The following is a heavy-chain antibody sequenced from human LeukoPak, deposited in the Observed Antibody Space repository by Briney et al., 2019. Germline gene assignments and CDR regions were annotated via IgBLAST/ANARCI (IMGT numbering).Heavy chain of an antibody. V-gene: IGHV1-69*13. D-gene: IGHD2-2*01. CDR2: IIPIFGTA. J-gene: IGHJ4*02. CDR1: GGTFSSYA. Sequence: ASVKVSCKASGGTFSSYAISWVRQAPGQGLEWMGGIIPIFGTANYTQKFQGRVTITADESTSTAYMELSSLRSEDTAVYYCARDFGGYCSSTSCYLFWGQGTLVTVSS. CDR3: ARDFGGYCSSTSCYLF.